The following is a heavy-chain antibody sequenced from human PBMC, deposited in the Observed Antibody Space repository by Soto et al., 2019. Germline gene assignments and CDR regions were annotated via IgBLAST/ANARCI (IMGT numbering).Heavy chain of an antibody. CDR1: GYTLTELS. Sequence: ASVKVSCKVSGYTLTELSMHGVRQAPGKGLEWMGGFDPEDGETIYAQKFQGRVTMTEDTSTDTAYMELSSLRSEDTAVYYCATVSIAAAGRNWFDPWGQGTLVTVSS. V-gene: IGHV1-24*01. CDR3: ATVSIAAAGRNWFDP. CDR2: FDPEDGET. J-gene: IGHJ5*02. D-gene: IGHD6-13*01.